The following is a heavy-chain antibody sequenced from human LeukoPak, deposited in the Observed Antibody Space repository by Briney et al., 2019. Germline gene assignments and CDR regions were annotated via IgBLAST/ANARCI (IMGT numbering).Heavy chain of an antibody. V-gene: IGHV3-23*01. J-gene: IGHJ4*02. D-gene: IGHD4-17*01. CDR3: AKYRDYGMDCSDY. CDR1: GFTFSSYA. CDR2: ISGSGGST. Sequence: GGSLGLPCAASGFTFSSYAMSWVRQAPGKGLEWVSAISGSGGSTYYADSVKGRFTISRDNSKNTLYLQMNSLRAEDTAVYYCAKYRDYGMDCSDYWGQGTLVTVSS.